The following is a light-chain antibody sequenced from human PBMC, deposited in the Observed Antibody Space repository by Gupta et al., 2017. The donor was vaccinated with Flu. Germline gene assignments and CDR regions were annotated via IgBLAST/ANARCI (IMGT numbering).Light chain of an antibody. V-gene: IGLV1-44*01. CDR3: AAWDDSLNGVV. Sequence: RVTISCYGSSSNIGSNSVSWYQQLPGTAPKLLIYSNNQRPAGVPERFSGSKSGTSASLASSGLQAEDEADYYCAAWDDSLNGVVFGGGTKLTVL. CDR1: SSNIGSNS. J-gene: IGLJ3*02. CDR2: SNN.